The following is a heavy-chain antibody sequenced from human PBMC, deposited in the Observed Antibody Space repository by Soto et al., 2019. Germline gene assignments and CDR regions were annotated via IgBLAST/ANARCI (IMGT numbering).Heavy chain of an antibody. D-gene: IGHD3-22*01. J-gene: IGHJ6*02. Sequence: GGSLRLSCAASGFTFNSYVMSWVRQAPGKGLEWVSAISGSGGRTYYADSVKGRFTISRDNSENTLYLQMNSLRAEDTAVYYCASGGYWVYYGMDVWGQGTTVTVSS. CDR2: ISGSGGRT. V-gene: IGHV3-23*01. CDR1: GFTFNSYV. CDR3: ASGGYWVYYGMDV.